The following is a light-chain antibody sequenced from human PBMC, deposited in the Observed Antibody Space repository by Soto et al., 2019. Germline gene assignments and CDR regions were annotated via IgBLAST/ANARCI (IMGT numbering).Light chain of an antibody. J-gene: IGKJ4*01. CDR1: QSILYSSSNKNY. Sequence: DIVMTQSPDSLAVSLGERATINCKSSQSILYSSSNKNYLAWYQQKPGQAPRLLIYWASTRESGVPDRFSGSGAGAHCDRPCSGRQVEGETVYCCQPYRDTVNFAGDTKVELK. CDR3: QPYRDTVN. V-gene: IGKV4-1*01. CDR2: WAS.